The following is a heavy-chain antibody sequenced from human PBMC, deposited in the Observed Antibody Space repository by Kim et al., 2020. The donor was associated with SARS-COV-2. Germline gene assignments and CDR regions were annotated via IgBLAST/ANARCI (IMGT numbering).Heavy chain of an antibody. CDR3: TTYNWNYVVAFDI. Sequence: YAAPVKGRFTISRDDSKNTLYLQMNSLKTEDTAVYYCTTYNWNYVVAFDIWGQGTMVTVSS. D-gene: IGHD1-7*01. V-gene: IGHV3-15*01. J-gene: IGHJ3*02.